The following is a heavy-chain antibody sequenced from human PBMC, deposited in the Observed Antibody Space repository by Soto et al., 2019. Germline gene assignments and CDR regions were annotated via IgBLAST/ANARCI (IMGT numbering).Heavy chain of an antibody. D-gene: IGHD3-16*01. J-gene: IGHJ4*02. V-gene: IGHV4-59*01. CDR2: IYYNGNT. CDR1: ADSFSKYY. CDR3: ASVTFGGIVLAH. Sequence: LSLTCTVSADSFSKYYWTWIRQPPGKGLEWIGYIYYNGNTKYNPSLEGRLTISIDTSKKEFSLKLTSVTAADAAVYYCASVTFGGIVLAHWGQGTLVTVSS.